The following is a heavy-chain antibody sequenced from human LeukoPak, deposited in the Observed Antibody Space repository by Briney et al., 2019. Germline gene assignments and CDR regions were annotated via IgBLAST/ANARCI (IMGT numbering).Heavy chain of an antibody. D-gene: IGHD3-10*01. CDR3: ARHDYSYGSGSIDY. V-gene: IGHV4-39*01. CDR1: GGSISSSSYY. CDR2: IYYSGST. J-gene: IGHJ4*02. Sequence: WETLSLTCTVSGGSISSSSYYWGWIRQPPGKGLEWIGYIYYSGSTYYNPSLGSRVTISVDTSNKQFSLKLNSVTAADTAVYYCARHDYSYGSGSIDYWGQGTLVTVSS.